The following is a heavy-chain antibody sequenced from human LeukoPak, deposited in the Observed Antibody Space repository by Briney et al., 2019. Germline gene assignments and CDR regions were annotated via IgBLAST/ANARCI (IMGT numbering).Heavy chain of an antibody. V-gene: IGHV6-1*01. CDR1: GDSVSSKSVA. CDR3: ARNYYGIDV. Sequence: SQTLSLTFAISGDSVSSKSVAWNWIRQSPSRGLEWLGKTYYRSKWYNDFAESVKRRISINPDTSKNQFSLQLDSVTPEDTAVYYCARNYYGIDVWGQGTTVTVSS. CDR2: TYYRSKWYN. D-gene: IGHD3-10*01. J-gene: IGHJ6*02.